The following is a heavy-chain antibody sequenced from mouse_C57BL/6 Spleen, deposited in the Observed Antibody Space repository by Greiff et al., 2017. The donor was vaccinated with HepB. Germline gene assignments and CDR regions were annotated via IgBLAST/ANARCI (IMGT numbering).Heavy chain of an antibody. CDR1: GFTFSDYG. CDR2: ISSGSSTI. CDR3: ARPELSIYYAMDY. D-gene: IGHD2-10*02. J-gene: IGHJ4*01. Sequence: VQLKESGGGLVKPGGSLKLSCAASGFTFSDYGMHWVRQAPEKGLEWVAYISSGSSTIYYADTVKGRFTISRDNAKNTLFLQMTSLRSEDTAMYYCARPELSIYYAMDYWGQGTSVTVSS. V-gene: IGHV5-17*01.